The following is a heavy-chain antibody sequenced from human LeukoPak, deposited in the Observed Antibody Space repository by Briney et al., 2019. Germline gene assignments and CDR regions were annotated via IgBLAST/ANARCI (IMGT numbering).Heavy chain of an antibody. Sequence: SETLSLTCTVSGASIDNNFWTWIRQPPGKGLEWIGYIYSSGSTNYKPSLKSRVTISVDTSRNQFSLKLSSVTAADTAVYYCVRHVGSSSWIDYWGQGTLVTVSS. J-gene: IGHJ4*02. CDR2: IYSSGST. D-gene: IGHD2-2*01. CDR3: VRHVGSSSWIDY. CDR1: GASIDNNF. V-gene: IGHV4-59*08.